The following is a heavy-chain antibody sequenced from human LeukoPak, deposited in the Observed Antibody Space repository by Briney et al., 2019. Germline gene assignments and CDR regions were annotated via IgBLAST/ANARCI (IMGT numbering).Heavy chain of an antibody. V-gene: IGHV3-23*01. CDR1: GFTFSSYA. CDR3: AKDWRGCTSTSCYYRFDY. CDR2: ISGSGGST. D-gene: IGHD2-2*01. J-gene: IGHJ4*02. Sequence: GGSLRLSCAASGFTFSSYAMSWVRQAPGKGLEWVSGISGSGGSTHYADSVKGRFTISRDNSKNTLYLQMNSLRAEDTAVYYCAKDWRGCTSTSCYYRFDYWGQGTLVTVSS.